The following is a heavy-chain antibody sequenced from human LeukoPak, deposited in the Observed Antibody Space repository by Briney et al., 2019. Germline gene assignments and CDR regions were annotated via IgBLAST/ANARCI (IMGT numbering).Heavy chain of an antibody. D-gene: IGHD6-19*01. CDR1: GGSISSSSYY. V-gene: IGHV4-39*01. Sequence: SETLSLTCTVSGGSISSSSYYWGWIRQPPGKGLEWIGSIYYSGSTYYNPSLKSRVTIPVDTSKNQFSLKLSSVTAADTAVYYCARHFPGVAVAGYYFDYWGQGTLVTVSS. CDR2: IYYSGST. J-gene: IGHJ4*02. CDR3: ARHFPGVAVAGYYFDY.